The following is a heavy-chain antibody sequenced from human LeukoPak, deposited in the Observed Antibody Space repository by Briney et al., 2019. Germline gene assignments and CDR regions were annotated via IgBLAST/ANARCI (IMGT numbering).Heavy chain of an antibody. CDR1: GGTFSSYA. CDR2: IIPIFGTA. CDR3: ARAPAFSRQLELFDY. V-gene: IGHV1-69*13. J-gene: IGHJ4*02. D-gene: IGHD1-1*01. Sequence: SVKVSCKASGGTFSSYAISWVRQAPGQGLEWMGGIIPIFGTANYAQKFQGRVTITADESTSTAYMELSSLRSEDTAVYYCARAPAFSRQLELFDYWGQGTLVTVSS.